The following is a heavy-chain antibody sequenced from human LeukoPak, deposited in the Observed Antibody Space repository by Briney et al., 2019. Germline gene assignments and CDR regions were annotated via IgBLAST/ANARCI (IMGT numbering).Heavy chain of an antibody. V-gene: IGHV3-11*01. J-gene: IGHJ4*02. D-gene: IGHD1-26*01. CDR2: ISTRSTTI. Sequence: GGFLRLSCAASGFTFSDHYMSWIRQAPGKGLEWVSYISTRSTTIKYADSVRGRFTISRDNAQNSLYLQMNSLRAEDTAIYYCARESYPWYFDYWGQGTLVTVSP. CDR3: ARESYPWYFDY. CDR1: GFTFSDHY.